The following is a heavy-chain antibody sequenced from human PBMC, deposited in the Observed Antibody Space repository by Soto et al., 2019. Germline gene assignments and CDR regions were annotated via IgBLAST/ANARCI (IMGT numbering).Heavy chain of an antibody. V-gene: IGHV3-33*01. J-gene: IGHJ6*02. Sequence: GGSLRLSCAASGFTFSSYGMQWVRQAPGKGLEWVAVIWYDGSNKYYADSVKGRFTISRDNSKNTLYLQMNSLRAEDTAVYYCARELGEAYYYYGMDVWGQGTTVTVSS. CDR3: ARELGEAYYYYGMDV. CDR1: GFTFSSYG. CDR2: IWYDGSNK.